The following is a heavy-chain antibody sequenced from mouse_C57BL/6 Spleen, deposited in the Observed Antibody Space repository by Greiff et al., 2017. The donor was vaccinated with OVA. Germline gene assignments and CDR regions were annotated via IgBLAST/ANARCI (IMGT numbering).Heavy chain of an antibody. D-gene: IGHD1-1*01. Sequence: QVQLQQSGAELVKPGASVKISCKASGYAFSSYWMNWVKQRPGKGLEWIGQIYPGDGDTNYNGKFKGKATLTADKSSSTAYMQLSSLTSEDSAVYFCARRGSGSLYAMDYWGQGTSVTVSS. CDR2: IYPGDGDT. V-gene: IGHV1-80*01. CDR3: ARRGSGSLYAMDY. CDR1: GYAFSSYW. J-gene: IGHJ4*01.